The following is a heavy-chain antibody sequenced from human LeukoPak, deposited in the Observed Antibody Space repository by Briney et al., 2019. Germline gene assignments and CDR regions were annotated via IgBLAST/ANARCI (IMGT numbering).Heavy chain of an antibody. CDR1: GFTFSSYS. Sequence: GGSLRLSCAASGFTFSSYSMNWVRQAPGKGLEWVSSISSSSSHIYYADSVKGRFTISRDNAKNSLYLQMNSLRAEDTAVYYCARDGSFRDWNAAGLDYWGQGTLVTVSS. V-gene: IGHV3-21*01. CDR2: ISSSSSHI. D-gene: IGHD1-1*01. J-gene: IGHJ4*02. CDR3: ARDGSFRDWNAAGLDY.